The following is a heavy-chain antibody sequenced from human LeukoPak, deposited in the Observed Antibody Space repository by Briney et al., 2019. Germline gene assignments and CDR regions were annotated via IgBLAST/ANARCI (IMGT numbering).Heavy chain of an antibody. CDR1: GFTFSSYA. Sequence: GGSLRLSCAASGFTFSSYAMNWVRQAPGKGLEWVSYISSSGSTIYYADSVKGRFTISRDNAKNSLYLQMNSLRAEDTAVYYCARDSAATLDYWGQATLVTVSS. V-gene: IGHV3-48*03. CDR2: ISSSGSTI. CDR3: ARDSAATLDY. J-gene: IGHJ4*02. D-gene: IGHD2-15*01.